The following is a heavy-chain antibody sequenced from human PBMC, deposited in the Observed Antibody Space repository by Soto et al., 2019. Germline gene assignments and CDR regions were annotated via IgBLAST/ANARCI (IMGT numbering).Heavy chain of an antibody. D-gene: IGHD3-22*01. CDR1: GGIFGSHG. CDR3: VRDRRIYYSDPHDEFVASDYEV. CDR2: FIPIFRTL. Sequence: QVQLIQSEAEVKKPGSSVRVSCTASGGIFGSHGFSWVRQAPGQRLEWVGGFIPIFRTLTYTEKFQARVSIAADESTNTVYLGLSSLTSEDTAVYYCVRDRRIYYSDPHDEFVASDYEVWGQGTMVSVSS. V-gene: IGHV1-69*01. J-gene: IGHJ3*01.